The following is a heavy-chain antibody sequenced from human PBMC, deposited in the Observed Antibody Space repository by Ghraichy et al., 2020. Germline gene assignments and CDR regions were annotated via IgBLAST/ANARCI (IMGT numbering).Heavy chain of an antibody. Sequence: SETLSLTCTVSGGSISSSSYYWGWIRQPPGKGLEWIGRIYYSGSTYYNPSLKSRVTISVDTSKNQFSLKLSSVTAADTAVYYCASPLGGHYYDSSGYLIDAFDIWGQGTMVTVSS. D-gene: IGHD3-22*01. CDR3: ASPLGGHYYDSSGYLIDAFDI. CDR2: IYYSGST. CDR1: GGSISSSSYY. V-gene: IGHV4-39*01. J-gene: IGHJ3*02.